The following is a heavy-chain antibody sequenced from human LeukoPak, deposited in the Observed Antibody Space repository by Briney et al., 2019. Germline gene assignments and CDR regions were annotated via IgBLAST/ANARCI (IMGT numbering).Heavy chain of an antibody. CDR3: ARDRSMSGWYIDL. D-gene: IGHD2/OR15-2a*01. V-gene: IGHV3-33*01. CDR2: IWYDGSNK. Sequence: GGSLRLSCAASGFTFSSYGMHWVRQAPGKGLEWVAVIWYDGSNKYYPDSAQGRFTISRDNSKNTLYLQVNSLRAEDTAVYYCARDRSMSGWYIDLWGRGTLVTVS. J-gene: IGHJ2*01. CDR1: GFTFSSYG.